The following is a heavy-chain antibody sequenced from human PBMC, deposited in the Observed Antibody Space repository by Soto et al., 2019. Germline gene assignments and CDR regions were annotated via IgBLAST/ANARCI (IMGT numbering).Heavy chain of an antibody. CDR2: IFHGGNT. V-gene: IGHV4-38-2*01. J-gene: IGHJ3*01. CDR1: GFSISSGNY. D-gene: IGHD2-15*01. CDR3: ARARWYDAFDV. Sequence: SETLSLTCAVSGFSISSGNYWGCIRKPPGKGLEWIVSIFHGGNTYYNPSLKSRVTISVDMSKNQFSLKLNSVTAADTALYYCARARWYDAFDVWGQGTVVTVSS.